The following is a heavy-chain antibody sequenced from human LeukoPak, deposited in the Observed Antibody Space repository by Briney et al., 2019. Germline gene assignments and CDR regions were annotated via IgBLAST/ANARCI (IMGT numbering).Heavy chain of an antibody. CDR1: GGSVSSGSYY. V-gene: IGHV4-61*01. CDR2: IYYSGST. D-gene: IGHD4-17*01. J-gene: IGHJ4*02. CDR3: ARGGDYGDYGHTIDY. Sequence: PSETLSLTCTVSGGSVSSGSYYWSWIRQPPGKGLEWVGYIYYSGSTNYNPSLKSRVTISVDTSKNQFSLKLSSVTAADTAVYYCARGGDYGDYGHTIDYWGQGTLVTVSS.